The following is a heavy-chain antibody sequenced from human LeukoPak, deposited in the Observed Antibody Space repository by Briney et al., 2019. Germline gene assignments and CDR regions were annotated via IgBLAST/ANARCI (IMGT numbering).Heavy chain of an antibody. CDR1: GYTFTSYD. D-gene: IGHD2-15*01. CDR2: MNPNSGNT. Sequence: ASAKVSCKASGYTFTSYDINWVRQATGQGLEWMGWMNPNSGNTGYAQKFQGRVTMTRNSSITTAYMELSSPRSEDTAVYYCARRHGRCSDGSCYYPDYWGQGTLVTVSS. CDR3: ARRHGRCSDGSCYYPDY. V-gene: IGHV1-8*01. J-gene: IGHJ4*02.